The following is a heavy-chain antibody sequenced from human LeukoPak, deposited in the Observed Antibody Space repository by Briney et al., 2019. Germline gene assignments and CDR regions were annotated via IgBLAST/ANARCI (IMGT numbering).Heavy chain of an antibody. J-gene: IGHJ6*03. CDR3: AREYSSSWGLYYYYYMDV. CDR1: GYTFTGYY. V-gene: IGHV1-2*02. CDR2: INPNSGGT. D-gene: IGHD6-13*01. Sequence: ASVKVSCKASGYTFTGYYMHWVRQAPGQGLEWMGWINPNSGGTNYAQKFQGRVTMTRDTSISTAYMELSRLRSDDTAVYYCAREYSSSWGLYYYYYMDVWGKGTTVTVSS.